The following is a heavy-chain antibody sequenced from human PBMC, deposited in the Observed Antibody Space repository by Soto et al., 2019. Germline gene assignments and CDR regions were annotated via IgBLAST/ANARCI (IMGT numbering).Heavy chain of an antibody. V-gene: IGHV1-69*13. CDR3: ATVSREMATISYFDY. CDR2: IIPIFGTA. CDR1: GGTFSSYA. D-gene: IGHD5-12*01. J-gene: IGHJ4*02. Sequence: GASVKVSCKASGGTFSSYAISWVRQAPGQGLEWMGGIIPIFGTANYAQKFQGRVTMTADASTDTAYMELSSLRSEDTAVYYCATVSREMATISYFDYWGQGTLVTVSS.